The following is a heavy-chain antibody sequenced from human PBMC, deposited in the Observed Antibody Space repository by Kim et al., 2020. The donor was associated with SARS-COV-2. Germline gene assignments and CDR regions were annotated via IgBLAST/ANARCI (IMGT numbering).Heavy chain of an antibody. CDR2: INHSGST. V-gene: IGHV4-34*01. J-gene: IGHJ6*02. D-gene: IGHD6-13*01. Sequence: SETLSLTCAVYGGSFSGYYWSWIRQPPGKGLEWIGEINHSGSTNYNPSLKSRVTISVDTSKNQFSLKLSSVTAADTAVYYCARSAPGIAAALGGMDVWGQGTTVTVSS. CDR1: GGSFSGYY. CDR3: ARSAPGIAAALGGMDV.